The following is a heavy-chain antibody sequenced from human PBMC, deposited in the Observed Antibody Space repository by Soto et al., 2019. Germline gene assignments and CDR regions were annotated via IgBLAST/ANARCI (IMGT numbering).Heavy chain of an antibody. J-gene: IGHJ4*02. V-gene: IGHV1-18*01. CDR3: ARSQGPRVFDY. CDR1: GYTFTSYG. Sequence: QVQLVQSGVEVKKPGASVKVSCKASGYTFTSYGISWVRQAPGQGLEWMGWISVYNGNPNYAQKVQGRVTMTRDTSTSTADMELRSLRSDDPAVYYWARSQGPRVFDYWGQATMVTVSS. CDR2: ISVYNGNP.